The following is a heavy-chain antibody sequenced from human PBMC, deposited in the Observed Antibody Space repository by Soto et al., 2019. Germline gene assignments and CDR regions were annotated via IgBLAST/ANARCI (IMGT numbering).Heavy chain of an antibody. CDR3: ARLQAAVPHY. V-gene: IGHV4-39*01. J-gene: IGHJ4*02. Sequence: QLQLQESGPGLVKPSETLSLTCTVSGDSISGSPYFWGWIRQRPGKGLEWIASIFYDGYTYYTPSLKSRAIISVDTSKNQFSLKLTSVAAADTAIYFCARLQAAVPHYWGQGTLVIVSS. CDR1: GDSISGSPYF. D-gene: IGHD6-13*01. CDR2: IFYDGYT.